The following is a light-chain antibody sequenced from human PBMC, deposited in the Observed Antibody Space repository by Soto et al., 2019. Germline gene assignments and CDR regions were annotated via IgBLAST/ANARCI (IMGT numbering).Light chain of an antibody. CDR1: QSVSDSY. Sequence: ENVLTQSPGTLSLSPGERATLSCRASQSVSDSYLAWYQQKPGQTPRLLIYATSSRATGIPDRFSGSGSGTDVTLTISRLETEDFAVYYCQQYVTSPPMYTFGQGTKLEIK. V-gene: IGKV3-20*01. CDR3: QQYVTSPPMYT. J-gene: IGKJ2*01. CDR2: ATS.